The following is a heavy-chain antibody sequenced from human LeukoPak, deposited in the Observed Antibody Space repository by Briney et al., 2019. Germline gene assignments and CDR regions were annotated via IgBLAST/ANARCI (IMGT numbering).Heavy chain of an antibody. CDR2: IYYSGST. V-gene: IGHV4-59*01. CDR3: ARASLLSVMDV. J-gene: IGHJ6*02. CDR1: GGSISSYY. D-gene: IGHD2-21*01. Sequence: PSETPSLTCTVSGGSISSYYWSWIRQPPGKGLEWIGYIYYSGSTNYNPSLKSRVTISVDTSKNQFSLKLSSVTAADTAVYYCARASLLSVMDVWGQGTTVTVSS.